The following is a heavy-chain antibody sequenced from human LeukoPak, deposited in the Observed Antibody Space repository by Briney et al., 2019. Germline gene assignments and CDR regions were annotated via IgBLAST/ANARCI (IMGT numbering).Heavy chain of an antibody. CDR1: GSRFTRYW. CDR3: ARHSGAY. CDR2: LYPGHSDT. J-gene: IGHJ4*02. D-gene: IGHD3-10*01. V-gene: IGHV5-51*01. Sequence: GGSLQISCQGSGSRFTRYWIGGGRQVPGKGLEWMRILYPGHSDTRYSPSFQRQVTISADKSISTAYLQWSSLKASDTAMYYCARHSGAYWGQGTLVTVSS.